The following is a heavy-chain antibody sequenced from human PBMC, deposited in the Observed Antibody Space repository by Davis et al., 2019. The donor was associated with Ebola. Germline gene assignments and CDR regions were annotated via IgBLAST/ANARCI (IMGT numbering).Heavy chain of an antibody. CDR2: IKQDGSEK. J-gene: IGHJ4*02. CDR1: GFSFSSYW. D-gene: IGHD2-15*01. CDR3: AKGNVVVVAAALDY. V-gene: IGHV3-7*03. Sequence: GGSLRLSCAASGFSFSSYWMSWVRQAPGKGLEWVANIKQDGSEKYYVDSVEGRFTISRDNAKNSLYLQMNSLRAEDTALYYCAKGNVVVVAAALDYWGQGTLVTVSS.